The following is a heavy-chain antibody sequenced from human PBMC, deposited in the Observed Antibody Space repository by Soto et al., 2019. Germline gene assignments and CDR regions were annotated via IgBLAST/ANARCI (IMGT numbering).Heavy chain of an antibody. CDR2: ISYDGRDE. D-gene: IGHD5-12*01. CDR1: GFTFSNYA. Sequence: QVQLVESGGGVVQPGRSLRLSCTASGFTFSNYAIHWVRQAPGKGLEWVALISYDGRDEYYADSVKGRFTISRDNSKITLYLQMNSLRAEDTGMFYCARDSRTDGYKYDYFDYWGQGTLVNVSS. CDR3: ARDSRTDGYKYDYFDY. J-gene: IGHJ4*02. V-gene: IGHV3-30*04.